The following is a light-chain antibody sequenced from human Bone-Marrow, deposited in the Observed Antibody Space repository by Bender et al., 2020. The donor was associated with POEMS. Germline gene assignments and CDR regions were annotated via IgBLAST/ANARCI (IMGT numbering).Light chain of an antibody. J-gene: IGLJ2*01. CDR2: EDT. Sequence: SYELTQSPSLSVSPGQTASIACSGDKLGDKYVSWYHQRPGQSPVLVIYEDTNRPSGIPERFSGSNSGTTATLTISGTQTLDEGDYYCQAWDIITVNVGGRTRLTVL. CDR3: QAWDIITVN. V-gene: IGLV3-1*01. CDR1: KLGDKY.